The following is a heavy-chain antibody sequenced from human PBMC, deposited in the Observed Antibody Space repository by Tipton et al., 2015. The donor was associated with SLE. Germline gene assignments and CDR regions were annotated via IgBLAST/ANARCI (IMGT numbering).Heavy chain of an antibody. CDR1: GGSISSYY. V-gene: IGHV4-59*08. CDR2: IHHSGST. D-gene: IGHD3-16*01. J-gene: IGHJ3*02. Sequence: TLSLTCTVSGGSISSYYWSWIRQPPGKGLEWIGYIHHSGSTSYSPSLRSRVTISVDTSKNRLSLKVNSVTAADTAVYYCARRLGHGFDTWGPGTMVSVSS. CDR3: ARRLGHGFDT.